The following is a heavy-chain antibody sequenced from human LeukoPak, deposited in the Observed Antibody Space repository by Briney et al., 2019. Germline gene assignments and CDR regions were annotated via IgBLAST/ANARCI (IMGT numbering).Heavy chain of an antibody. Sequence: SVKVSCKASGGTFSSYAISWVRQAPGQGLEWMGGIIPIFGTANYAQKFQGRVTITTDESTSTACMELSSLRSEDTAVYYCASCHSYDCGACDIWGQGTMVTVSS. D-gene: IGHD5-12*01. CDR3: ASCHSYDCGACDI. V-gene: IGHV1-69*05. CDR2: IIPIFGTA. CDR1: GGTFSSYA. J-gene: IGHJ3*02.